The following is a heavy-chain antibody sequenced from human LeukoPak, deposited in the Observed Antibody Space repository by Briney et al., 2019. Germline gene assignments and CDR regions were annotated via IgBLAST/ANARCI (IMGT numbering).Heavy chain of an antibody. Sequence: SETLSLTCTVSGGSISRYYWNWIRQPAGKGLEWIGRIHTSGSTNYNPSLKSRVTVSVDTSKNQFSMKLSSVTAADTAVYYCARRIAAAGSPFDPWGQGTLVTVSS. CDR3: ARRIAAAGSPFDP. D-gene: IGHD6-13*01. CDR2: IHTSGST. J-gene: IGHJ5*02. CDR1: GGSISRYY. V-gene: IGHV4-4*07.